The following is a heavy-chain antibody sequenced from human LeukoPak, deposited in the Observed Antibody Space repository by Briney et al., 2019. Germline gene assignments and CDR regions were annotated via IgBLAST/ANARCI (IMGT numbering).Heavy chain of an antibody. Sequence: GGSLRLSCAASGFTFSSYWMHWVRQAPGKGLVWVSRINSDGSSTSYADSVKGRFTISRDNAKNTLYLQMNSLRAEDTAVYYCARGVRYYDFWSSADYYFGMDVWGQGTTVTVSS. V-gene: IGHV3-74*01. CDR3: ARGVRYYDFWSSADYYFGMDV. J-gene: IGHJ6*02. CDR2: INSDGSST. D-gene: IGHD3-3*01. CDR1: GFTFSSYW.